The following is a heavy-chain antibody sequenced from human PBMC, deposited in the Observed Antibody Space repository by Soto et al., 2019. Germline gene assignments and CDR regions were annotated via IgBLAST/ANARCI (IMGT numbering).Heavy chain of an antibody. J-gene: IGHJ4*02. D-gene: IGHD2-21*01. V-gene: IGHV3-48*02. CDR1: GFTFSSYS. Sequence: EVKLVESGGGLVQPGGSLRLSCAVSGFTFSSYSMNWVRQAPGKGLEWVSYISPSSSTIYYADSVKGRFTISRDNAKNSLYLQMNSLRDEDTAVYYCASPYSGGFASFDYWGQGTLVTVSS. CDR2: ISPSSSTI. CDR3: ASPYSGGFASFDY.